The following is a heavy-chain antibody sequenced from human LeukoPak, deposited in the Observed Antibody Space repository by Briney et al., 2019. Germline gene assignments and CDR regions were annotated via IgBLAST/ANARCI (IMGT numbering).Heavy chain of an antibody. CDR1: GGSISSYY. CDR2: IHYSGST. D-gene: IGHD6-19*01. V-gene: IGHV4-59*01. Sequence: SETLSLTCTVSGGSISSYYWSWIRQPPGKGLEWIGYIHYSGSTNYNPSLKSRVTISVDTSKNQFSLKLSSVTAADTAVYYCARKNLWAGPDSFDIWGQGTMVTVSS. J-gene: IGHJ3*02. CDR3: ARKNLWAGPDSFDI.